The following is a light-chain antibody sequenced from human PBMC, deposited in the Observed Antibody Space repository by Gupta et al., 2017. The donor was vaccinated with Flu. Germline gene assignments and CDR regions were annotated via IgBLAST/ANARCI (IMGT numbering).Light chain of an antibody. Sequence: QLVLTQSPSASASLGASVKLTCTLSSGHSRYAIAWHQQQPEKGPRYLMKVNSDGRHTRGDGTPDRFSGSSSGADRDLVISSLQAEDEDDYYCQAWDTGIRVFGGGTKLTVL. J-gene: IGLJ3*02. CDR3: QAWDTGIRV. V-gene: IGLV4-69*01. CDR2: VNSDGRH. CDR1: SGHSRYA.